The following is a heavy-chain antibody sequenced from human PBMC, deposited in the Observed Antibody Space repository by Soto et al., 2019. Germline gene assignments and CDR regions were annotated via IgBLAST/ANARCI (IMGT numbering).Heavy chain of an antibody. CDR3: ARPSTTATGGVEY. D-gene: IGHD2-8*02. V-gene: IGHV1-69*02. Sequence: QVQLVQSGAEVKQPGSSVKVSCKASGVTFNNSTVNWVRQAPGQGLEWMGRFTPILGVANNAQKFQGRLTLSVEKSTSTAYMELSSLRSEDTAVYYCARPSTTATGGVEYWGQGTLVIVSS. CDR1: GVTFNNST. J-gene: IGHJ4*02. CDR2: FTPILGVA.